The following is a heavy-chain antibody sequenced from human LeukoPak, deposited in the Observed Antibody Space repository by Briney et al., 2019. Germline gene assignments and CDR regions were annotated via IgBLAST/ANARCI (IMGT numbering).Heavy chain of an antibody. CDR3: AKEGARDDFVVVPAALDF. D-gene: IGHD2-2*01. CDR1: NGSIGSYY. Sequence: PSETLSLTCTVSNGSIGSYYWTWIRQSAGKGLEWIGRIHRTGSTNYNPSLTSRVIMSVDTSKNQFSLRLTSLTAADTAVYYCAKEGARDDFVVVPAALDFWGLGTLVTVSS. CDR2: IHRTGST. J-gene: IGHJ4*02. V-gene: IGHV4-4*07.